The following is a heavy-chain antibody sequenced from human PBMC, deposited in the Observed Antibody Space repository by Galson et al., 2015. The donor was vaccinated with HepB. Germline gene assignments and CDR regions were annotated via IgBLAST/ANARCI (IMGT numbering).Heavy chain of an antibody. J-gene: IGHJ4*02. Sequence: SLRLSCAASGFTFSSYSMNWVRQAPGKGLEWVSYISSSRSNIYYADSVKGRFTISRDNAKNSLYLQMNSLRAEDTAVYYCASGSGSYGFYSDYWGQGTLVTVSS. V-gene: IGHV3-48*01. D-gene: IGHD3-10*01. CDR1: GFTFSSYS. CDR2: ISSSRSNI. CDR3: ASGSGSYGFYSDY.